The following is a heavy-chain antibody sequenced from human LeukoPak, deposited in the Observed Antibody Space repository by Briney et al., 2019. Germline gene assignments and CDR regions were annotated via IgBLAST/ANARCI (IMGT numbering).Heavy chain of an antibody. CDR2: ISSSSSYI. D-gene: IGHD2-15*01. V-gene: IGHV3-21*01. CDR1: GFTFSSYS. Sequence: GGSLRLSCAASGFTFSSYSMNWVRQAPGKGLEWVSSISSSSSYIYYADSVKGRFTISGDNAKNSLYLQMNSLRAEDTAVYYCARDPPHCSGGSCYSGQVDYWGQGTLVTVSS. CDR3: ARDPPHCSGGSCYSGQVDY. J-gene: IGHJ4*02.